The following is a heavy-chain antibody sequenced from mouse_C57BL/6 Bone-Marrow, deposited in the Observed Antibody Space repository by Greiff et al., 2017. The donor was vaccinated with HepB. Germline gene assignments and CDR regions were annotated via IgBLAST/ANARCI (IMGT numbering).Heavy chain of an antibody. CDR2: ISYDGNN. D-gene: IGHD1-1*01. Sequence: EVQLQESGPGLVKPSQSLSLTCSVTGYSITSGYYWNWIRQFPGSQLEWVDYISYDGNNNYNPSLKHRTSITRDTSKNQFFLKLNSVTTEDTATYYGAITTVVATDYWCQGTSVTVSA. CDR1: GYSITSGYY. CDR3: AITTVVATDY. J-gene: IGHJ4*01. V-gene: IGHV3-6*01.